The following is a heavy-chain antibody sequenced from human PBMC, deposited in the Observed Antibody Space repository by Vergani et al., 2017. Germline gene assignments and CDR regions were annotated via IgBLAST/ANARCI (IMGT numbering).Heavy chain of an antibody. CDR3: VRGRYSGSSSPYYDL. D-gene: IGHD1-26*01. V-gene: IGHV4-61*02. CDR2: IYVDGST. Sequence: QVQLLESGPGLVKPSQTLSLTCSVSGESITRHSYYWPWIRQPAGKPLEWVGHIYVDGSTNYNPSLKSRVSISLDTSKNQLSLRLTSVTAADTAVFYCVRGRYSGSSSPYYDLWGHGTLVRVSS. J-gene: IGHJ4*01. CDR1: GESITRHSYY.